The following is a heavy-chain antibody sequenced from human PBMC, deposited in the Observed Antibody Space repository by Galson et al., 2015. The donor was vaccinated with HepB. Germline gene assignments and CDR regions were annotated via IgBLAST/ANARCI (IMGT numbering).Heavy chain of an antibody. D-gene: IGHD3-22*01. CDR2: IYPDDADT. J-gene: IGHJ3*02. Sequence: QSGAEVKKPGESLKISCKGSGYNFNGYWIGWVRQKPGEGLEWMGVIYPDDADTRYSPSFEGQVTISADKFINNAYMQWSSLKASDSAMYYCATLYDSSGYNDPLDIWGQGTMVTVSS. CDR3: ATLYDSSGYNDPLDI. V-gene: IGHV5-51*01. CDR1: GYNFNGYW.